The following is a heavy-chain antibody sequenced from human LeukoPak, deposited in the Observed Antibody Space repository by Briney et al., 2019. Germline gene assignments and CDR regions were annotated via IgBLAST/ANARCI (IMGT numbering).Heavy chain of an antibody. V-gene: IGHV3-30*18. CDR1: AFTFNTYW. CDR3: AKNHQNPGYFDL. Sequence: PGGSLRLSCAASAFTFNTYWMHWVRQAPGKGLEWVAVISYDGSNKYYADSVKGRFAISRDNSKNTLYLQMNSLRAEDTAVYYCAKNHQNPGYFDLWGRGTLVTVSS. CDR2: ISYDGSNK. J-gene: IGHJ2*01.